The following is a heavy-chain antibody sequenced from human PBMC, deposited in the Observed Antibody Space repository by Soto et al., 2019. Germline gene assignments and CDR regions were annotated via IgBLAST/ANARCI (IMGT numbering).Heavy chain of an antibody. J-gene: IGHJ4*02. Sequence: GGSLILSSTASEFNIRSYAMSWVRQKPGKGLEWVSAISGSGGSTYYADSVKGRFTISRDNSKNTLYLQMNSLRAEDTAVYYCAKDAQGFLEWLPVFDYWGQGTLVTVSS. V-gene: IGHV3-23*01. D-gene: IGHD3-3*01. CDR1: EFNIRSYA. CDR3: AKDAQGFLEWLPVFDY. CDR2: ISGSGGST.